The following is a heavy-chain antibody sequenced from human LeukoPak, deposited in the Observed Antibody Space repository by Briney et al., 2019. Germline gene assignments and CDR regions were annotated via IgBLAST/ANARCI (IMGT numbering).Heavy chain of an antibody. J-gene: IGHJ4*02. CDR1: GFTFSSYA. Sequence: PGGSLRLSCAASGFTFSSYAMSWVRQARGKGLEWVSTISGGGGRTWYADSVKGRFTISRDNSKNTVDVQLNSLRAEDTAVYYCAKFRGSERTVIDCWGQGTLVTVSS. CDR2: ISGGGGRT. D-gene: IGHD1-1*01. V-gene: IGHV3-23*01. CDR3: AKFRGSERTVIDC.